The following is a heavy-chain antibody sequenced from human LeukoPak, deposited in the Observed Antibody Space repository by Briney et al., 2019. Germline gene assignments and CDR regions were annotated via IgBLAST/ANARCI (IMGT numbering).Heavy chain of an antibody. Sequence: GGSLRLSCAASGFTFDDYGMSWVRQAPGKGLEWVSGINWNGGSTGYADSVKGRFTISRDNAKNSLYLQMNSLRAEDTALYYCARGSSYYDSSGYYGSNLGIDSWGQGTLVTVSS. CDR1: GFTFDDYG. D-gene: IGHD3-22*01. CDR3: ARGSSYYDSSGYYGSNLGIDS. J-gene: IGHJ4*02. V-gene: IGHV3-20*04. CDR2: INWNGGST.